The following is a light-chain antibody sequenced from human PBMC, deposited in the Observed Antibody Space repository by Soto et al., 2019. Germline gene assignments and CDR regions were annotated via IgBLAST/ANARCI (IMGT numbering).Light chain of an antibody. CDR2: KAT. V-gene: IGKV1-5*03. CDR1: QDISAW. J-gene: IGKJ1*01. CDR3: QQYSAFPCT. Sequence: DIKMKQSPSTLSASVGDIVTITCRASQDISAWLAWYQQKPGKPPKLVIYKATALETGVPSRFSGSGSGTEFTLTISSLQPDDFTTYYCQQYSAFPCTFVQGTKV.